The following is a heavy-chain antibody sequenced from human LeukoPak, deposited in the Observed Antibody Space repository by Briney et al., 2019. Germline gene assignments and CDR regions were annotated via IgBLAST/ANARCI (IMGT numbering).Heavy chain of an antibody. Sequence: PSETLSLTCAVYGGSFSGYYWNWIRQPPGKGLEWIGEINHSGSTNYNPSLKSRVTISVDTSKNQFSLKLSSVTAADTAVYYCARGKDQAVAGPAGPGFDYWGQGTLVTVSS. CDR1: GGSFSGYY. J-gene: IGHJ4*02. D-gene: IGHD6-19*01. CDR3: ARGKDQAVAGPAGPGFDY. CDR2: INHSGST. V-gene: IGHV4-34*01.